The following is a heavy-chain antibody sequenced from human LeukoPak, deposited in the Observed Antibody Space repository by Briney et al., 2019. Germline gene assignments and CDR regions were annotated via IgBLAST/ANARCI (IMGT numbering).Heavy chain of an antibody. J-gene: IGHJ4*02. CDR2: INTNTGNP. V-gene: IGHV7-4-1*02. D-gene: IGHD6-13*01. Sequence: ASVKVSCKASGYTFTSYAMNWVRQAPGQGLEWMGWINTNTGNPTYAQGFTGRFVFSLDTSVSTAYLQISSLKAEDTAVYYCARDPMHQAGSRGALDYWGQGTLVTVSS. CDR1: GYTFTSYA. CDR3: ARDPMHQAGSRGALDY.